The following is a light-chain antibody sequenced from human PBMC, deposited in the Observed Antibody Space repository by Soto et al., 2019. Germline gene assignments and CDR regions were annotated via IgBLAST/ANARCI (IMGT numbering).Light chain of an antibody. CDR2: NTG. J-gene: IGLJ1*01. CDR1: TGAVTSGYY. V-gene: IGLV7-43*01. Sequence: QSVMTHDPSLTVSPGGTVTLTCASSTGAVTSGYYPNWFQQKPGQAPRALIFNTGNRHPWTPARFSGSLLGGKAALTLSDVQPEDEADYYCLLYYGGAYVFGTGTKVTVL. CDR3: LLYYGGAYV.